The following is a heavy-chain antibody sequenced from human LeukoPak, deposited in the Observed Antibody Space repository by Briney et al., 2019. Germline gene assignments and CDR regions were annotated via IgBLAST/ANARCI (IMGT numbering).Heavy chain of an antibody. CDR1: EYTFTGYY. Sequence: ASVKVSCKASEYTFTGYYMHWVRQAPGQGLEWMGWINPNSGGTNYAQKFQGRVTMTRDTSISTAYMELSRLRSDDTAVYYCAREAYSGSLFDYWGQGTLVTVSS. CDR3: AREAYSGSLFDY. J-gene: IGHJ4*02. V-gene: IGHV1-2*02. D-gene: IGHD1-26*01. CDR2: INPNSGGT.